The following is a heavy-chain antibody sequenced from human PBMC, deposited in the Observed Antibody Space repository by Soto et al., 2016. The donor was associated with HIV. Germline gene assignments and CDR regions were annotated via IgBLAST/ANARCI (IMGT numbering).Heavy chain of an antibody. CDR3: ARDLPLLDV. J-gene: IGHJ6*02. CDR2: ISPHNGNT. Sequence: QVQLVQSGDEVKKPGASVKVSCKASGYTFTSYGISWMRQAPGQGPEWMGRISPHNGNTNYGQKFQGRVTMTTDTSTTTAYMELTSLTSDDTAVYYCARDLPLLDVWGQGTAVTVSS. V-gene: IGHV1-18*01. CDR1: GYTFTSYG.